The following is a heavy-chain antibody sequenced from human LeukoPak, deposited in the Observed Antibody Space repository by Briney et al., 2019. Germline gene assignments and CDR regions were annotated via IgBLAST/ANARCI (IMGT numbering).Heavy chain of an antibody. CDR3: ASRPFETTVVPWDFY. J-gene: IGHJ4*02. CDR1: GYSFTSYW. V-gene: IGHV5-51*01. D-gene: IGHD4-23*01. Sequence: LGESLKISCRGSGYSFTSYWIGWVRQMPGKGLEWMGIIYPRDSDTRYSPSFQGQVTISADKSINTAYLQWSSLTASDTAMYYCASRPFETTVVPWDFYWGQGTQVTVSS. CDR2: IYPRDSDT.